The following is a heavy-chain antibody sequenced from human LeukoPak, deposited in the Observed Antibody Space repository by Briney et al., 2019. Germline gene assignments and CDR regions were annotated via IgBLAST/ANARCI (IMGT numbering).Heavy chain of an antibody. V-gene: IGHV3-15*01. CDR2: IKSKTDGGTT. Sequence: GGSLRLSCAASGFTFSNAWMSWVRQAPGKWLEWVGRIKSKTDGGTTDYAAPVKGRFTISRDDSKNTLYLQMNSLKTEDTAVYCCTTSLLWFGTRFDYWGQGTLVTVSS. J-gene: IGHJ4*02. D-gene: IGHD3-10*01. CDR3: TTSLLWFGTRFDY. CDR1: GFTFSNAW.